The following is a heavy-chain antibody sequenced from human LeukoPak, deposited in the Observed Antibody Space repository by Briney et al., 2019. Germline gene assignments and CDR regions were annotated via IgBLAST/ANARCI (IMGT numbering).Heavy chain of an antibody. CDR1: GFTFSTSW. J-gene: IGHJ6*02. D-gene: IGHD3-10*01. Sequence: GGSLRLTCAASGFTFSTSWMNWVRQVPGKGLEWVANINQDGSEKHYVDSVKGRFTISRDNAKNSQYLQMNSLRAEDTAVYYCARLILVWGVTGYTYFGMDVWGQGTTVTVSS. V-gene: IGHV3-7*01. CDR2: INQDGSEK. CDR3: ARLILVWGVTGYTYFGMDV.